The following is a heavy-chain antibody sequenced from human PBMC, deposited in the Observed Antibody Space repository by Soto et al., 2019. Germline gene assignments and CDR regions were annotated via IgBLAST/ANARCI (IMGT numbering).Heavy chain of an antibody. J-gene: IGHJ6*02. CDR1: GFTFTNYW. CDR2: INADGSYA. Sequence: PGGSLRLSCAASGFTFTNYWMHWVRQVPGKGLVWVSRINADGSYASYADFVKGRFTISRDNSRNTVHLQMNSLRAEDTALYYCAKGRSYYYYYGMDVWGQGTTVTVSS. V-gene: IGHV3-74*01. CDR3: AKGRSYYYYYGMDV.